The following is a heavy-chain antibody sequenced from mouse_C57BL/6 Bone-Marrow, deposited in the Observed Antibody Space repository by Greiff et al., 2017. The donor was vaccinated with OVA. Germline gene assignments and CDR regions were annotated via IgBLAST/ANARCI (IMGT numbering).Heavy chain of an antibody. J-gene: IGHJ2*01. CDR1: GFSFNTYA. CDR3: VRHSLYGNYDY. D-gene: IGHD2-1*01. CDR2: IRSKSNNYAT. Sequence: EVMLVESGGGLVQPKGSLKLSCAASGFSFNTYAMNWVRQAPGKGLEWVARIRSKSNNYATYYADSVKDRFTISRDDSESMLYLQMNNLKTEDTAMYYCVRHSLYGNYDYWGQGTTLTVSS. V-gene: IGHV10-1*01.